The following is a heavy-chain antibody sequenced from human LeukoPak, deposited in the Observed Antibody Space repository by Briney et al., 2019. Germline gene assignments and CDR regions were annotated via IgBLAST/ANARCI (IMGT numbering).Heavy chain of an antibody. V-gene: IGHV3-21*01. J-gene: IGHJ6*03. CDR2: ISSSSSYI. CDR3: ARGSNPEDYMDV. Sequence: GGSLRLSCAASGFTFSSYSMNWVRQAPGKGLEWVSSISSSSSYIYYADSVTGRFTISRDNAKNSLYLQMNSLRAEDTAVYYCARGSNPEDYMDVWGKGTTVTVSS. CDR1: GFTFSSYS.